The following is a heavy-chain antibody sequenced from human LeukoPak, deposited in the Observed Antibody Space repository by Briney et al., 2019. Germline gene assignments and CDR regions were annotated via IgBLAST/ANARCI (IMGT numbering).Heavy chain of an antibody. Sequence: ASVKVSCKASGGTFSSYAISWVRQAPGQGLEWMGGIIPIFGTANYAQKFQGRVTITRNTPISTAYMELSSLRSEDTAVYYCARECSSTSCYAPDAFDIWGQGTMVTVSS. V-gene: IGHV1-69*05. J-gene: IGHJ3*02. CDR3: ARECSSTSCYAPDAFDI. CDR2: IIPIFGTA. CDR1: GGTFSSYA. D-gene: IGHD2-2*01.